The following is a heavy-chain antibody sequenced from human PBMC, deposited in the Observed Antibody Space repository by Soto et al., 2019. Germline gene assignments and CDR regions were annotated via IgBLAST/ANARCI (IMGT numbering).Heavy chain of an antibody. V-gene: IGHV3-74*03. Sequence: EVQLVESGGALVQPGGSRRLSCAASGFTFSSYWMHWVRQAPGKGLVWVSRINTDGTSPKYADSVKGRFTISRDNAKNTLYLQMNSLRDEDTAVYYCARRWEYFYMDVWGKGTTVTVSS. CDR2: INTDGTSP. CDR1: GFTFSSYW. D-gene: IGHD1-26*01. CDR3: ARRWEYFYMDV. J-gene: IGHJ6*03.